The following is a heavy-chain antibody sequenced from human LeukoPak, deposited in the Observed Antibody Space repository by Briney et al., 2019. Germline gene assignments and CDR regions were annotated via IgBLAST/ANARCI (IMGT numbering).Heavy chain of an antibody. D-gene: IGHD3-22*01. CDR3: ARVGPGNYYDSSGYYYGFDY. Sequence: KPGGSLRLSCAASGFTFSSYSMNWVRQAPGKGLEWVSSISSSSSYICYADSVKGRLTISRDNAKNSLYLQMNSLRAEDTAVYYCARVGPGNYYDSSGYYYGFDYWGQGTLVTVSS. CDR2: ISSSSSYI. V-gene: IGHV3-21*01. CDR1: GFTFSSYS. J-gene: IGHJ4*02.